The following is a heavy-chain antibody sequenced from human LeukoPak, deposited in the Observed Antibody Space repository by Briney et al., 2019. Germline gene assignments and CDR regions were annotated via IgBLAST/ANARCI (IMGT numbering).Heavy chain of an antibody. J-gene: IGHJ5*02. CDR2: INPNSGGT. V-gene: IGHV1-2*02. CDR1: GYTFTGYY. CDR3: ARGLRHIEWFGELLAPFDP. D-gene: IGHD3-10*01. Sequence: ASVKVSCKASGYTFTGYYMHWVRQAPGQGLEWMGWINPNSGGTNYAQKFQGRVTMTRDTSISTAYMELSRLRSDDTAVYYCARGLRHIEWFGELLAPFDPWGQGTLVTVSS.